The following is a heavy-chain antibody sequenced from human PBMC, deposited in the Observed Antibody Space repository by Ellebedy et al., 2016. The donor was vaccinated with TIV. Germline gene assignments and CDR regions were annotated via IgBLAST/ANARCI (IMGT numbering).Heavy chain of an antibody. Sequence: SETLSLTCTVSGGSISSYYWSWIRQPPGKGLEWIGYIYYNGNTNYNPSLKSRVTISVDTSKNQFSLKLSSLTAADTAVYYCARGWNPFYFDYWGQGTLVTVSS. J-gene: IGHJ4*02. CDR2: IYYNGNT. CDR3: ARGWNPFYFDY. D-gene: IGHD1-1*01. V-gene: IGHV4-59*01. CDR1: GGSISSYY.